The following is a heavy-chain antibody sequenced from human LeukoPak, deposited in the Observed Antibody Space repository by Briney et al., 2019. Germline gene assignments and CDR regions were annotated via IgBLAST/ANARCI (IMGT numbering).Heavy chain of an antibody. CDR1: GFTSSNAW. D-gene: IGHD6-19*01. CDR3: TTDPNISGRQWLVLDAFDI. V-gene: IGHV3-15*01. Sequence: GGSLRLSCAASGFTSSNAWMSWVRQAPGKGLEWVGRIKSKTDGGTTDYAAPVKGTFTISRDDSKNTLYLQMNSLKTEDTAVYYCTTDPNISGRQWLVLDAFDIWGQGTMVTVSS. J-gene: IGHJ3*02. CDR2: IKSKTDGGTT.